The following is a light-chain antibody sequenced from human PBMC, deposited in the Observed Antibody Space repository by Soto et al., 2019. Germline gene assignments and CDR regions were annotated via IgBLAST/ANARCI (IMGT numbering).Light chain of an antibody. V-gene: IGKV1-5*01. CDR3: QQSYSTPRT. Sequence: DIQMTQSPSTLSASVGDRVTITCRASQSISSWLAWYQQKPGKAPKLLIYDASGLETGVPSRFSGSGSGTEFTLTISSLQPDDFATYYCQQSYSTPRTFGQGTKVDIK. J-gene: IGKJ1*01. CDR2: DAS. CDR1: QSISSW.